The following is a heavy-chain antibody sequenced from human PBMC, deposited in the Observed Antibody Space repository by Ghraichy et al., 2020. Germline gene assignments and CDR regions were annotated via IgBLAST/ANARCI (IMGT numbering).Heavy chain of an antibody. CDR1: GGSFSGYY. J-gene: IGHJ6*02. CDR3: ARSPYSSTHGMDV. CDR2: INHSGST. D-gene: IGHD6-13*01. Sequence: SETLSLTCAVYGGSFSGYYWSWIRQPPGKWLEWIGEINHSGSTNYNPSLKSRVTISVDTSKNQFSLKLSSVTAADTAVYYCARSPYSSTHGMDVWGQGTTVTVSS. V-gene: IGHV4-34*01.